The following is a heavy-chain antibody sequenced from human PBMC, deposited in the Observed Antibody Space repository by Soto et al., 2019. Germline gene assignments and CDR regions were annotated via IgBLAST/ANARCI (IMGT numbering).Heavy chain of an antibody. J-gene: IGHJ5*02. D-gene: IGHD2-2*01. CDR3: AGRVGYCSSTSCHGFWFDP. CDR1: GGSISSGGYS. V-gene: IGHV4-30-2*01. Sequence: SETQSLTCAVSGGSISSGGYSWSWIRQPPGKGLEWIGYIYHSGSTYYNPSLKSRVTISVDRSKNQFSLKLSSVTAADTAVYYCAGRVGYCSSTSCHGFWFDPWGQGTLVTVSS. CDR2: IYHSGST.